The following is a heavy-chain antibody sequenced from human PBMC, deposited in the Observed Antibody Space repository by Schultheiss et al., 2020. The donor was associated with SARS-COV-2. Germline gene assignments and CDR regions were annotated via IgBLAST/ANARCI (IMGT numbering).Heavy chain of an antibody. D-gene: IGHD2-15*01. Sequence: GGSLRLSCAASGFTFDDYAMHWVRQAPGKGLEWVANIKQDGSEKHYVDSVKGRFTISRDNAKNSLYLQMNSLRAEDTAVYYCARVSPSDYCSGGSCYSMWYYFDYWGQGTLVTVSS. V-gene: IGHV3-7*01. CDR2: IKQDGSEK. J-gene: IGHJ4*02. CDR3: ARVSPSDYCSGGSCYSMWYYFDY. CDR1: GFTFDDYA.